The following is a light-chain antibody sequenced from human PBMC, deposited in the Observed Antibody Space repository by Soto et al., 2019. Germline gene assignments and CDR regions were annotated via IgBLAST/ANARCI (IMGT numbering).Light chain of an antibody. J-gene: IGKJ1*01. CDR3: QQYNNWPWT. V-gene: IGKV3-15*01. Sequence: EIVMTQSPATRSVSPGERATLSCRVSQSVSSNLAWYQQKPGQAPRLLIYGASTRATGIPARFSGSGSGTEFTLTISSLQSEDFAVYYCQQYNNWPWTFGQGTKVEIK. CDR2: GAS. CDR1: QSVSSN.